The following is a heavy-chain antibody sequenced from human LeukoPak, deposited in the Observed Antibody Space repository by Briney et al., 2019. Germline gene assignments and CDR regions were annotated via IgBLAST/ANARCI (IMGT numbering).Heavy chain of an antibody. CDR1: GFTFSSSS. CDR2: TTDDGSHK. CDR3: ARDLSGGGYDY. Sequence: SGGSLRLSCGASGFTFSSSSMHWVRQAPGKGLEWVAVTTDDGSHKYSAESLKGRFTISRDNSKDTLYLHMNSLRAEDTAVYYCARDLSGGGYDYWGQGTLVTVSS. D-gene: IGHD1-26*01. J-gene: IGHJ4*02. V-gene: IGHV3-30*03.